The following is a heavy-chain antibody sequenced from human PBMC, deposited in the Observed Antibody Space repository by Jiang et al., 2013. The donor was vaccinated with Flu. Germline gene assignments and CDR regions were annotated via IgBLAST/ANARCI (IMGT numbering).Heavy chain of an antibody. CDR2: ISPSGTST. V-gene: IGHV3-23*01. D-gene: IGHD3-16*01. J-gene: IGHJ4*02. Sequence: PGGSLRVSCAASGFSFSNFAMSWVRQAPGKGLEWVSAISPSGTSTYYSDSVLGRVTISRDNSKNVLYLQLSSLRAEDTALYYCAKEAAMLINVGRDYFGNWGQGTLVSVSS. CDR3: AKEAAMLINVGRDYFGN. CDR1: GFSFSNFA.